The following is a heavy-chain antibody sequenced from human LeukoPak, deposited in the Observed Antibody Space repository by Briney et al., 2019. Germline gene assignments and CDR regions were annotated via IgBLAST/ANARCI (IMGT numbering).Heavy chain of an antibody. J-gene: IGHJ4*02. CDR2: IIPNSGGT. CDR1: GYTFTGYY. Sequence: ASVKVSCKASGYTFTGYYMHWVRQAPGQGREWMGWIIPNSGGTHYAQKFQGRVTMTRDTSISTAYMELSSLRSDDTAVYYCARAQTTVTDYWGQGTLVTVSS. D-gene: IGHD4-17*01. CDR3: ARAQTTVTDY. V-gene: IGHV1-2*02.